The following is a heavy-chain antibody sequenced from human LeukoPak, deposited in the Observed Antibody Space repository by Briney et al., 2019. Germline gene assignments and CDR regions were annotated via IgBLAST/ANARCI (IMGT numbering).Heavy chain of an antibody. Sequence: PSETLSLTCTVSGGSIISYFWSWIWQTPGKGLEWIGYIYYSGSTNYNPSLKSRVTISVDTSKNQFSLKLSSVTAADTAVYYCARQLVIAAWYFDLWGRGTLVTVSS. CDR2: IYYSGST. D-gene: IGHD6-25*01. CDR1: GGSIISYF. V-gene: IGHV4-59*01. J-gene: IGHJ2*01. CDR3: ARQLVIAAWYFDL.